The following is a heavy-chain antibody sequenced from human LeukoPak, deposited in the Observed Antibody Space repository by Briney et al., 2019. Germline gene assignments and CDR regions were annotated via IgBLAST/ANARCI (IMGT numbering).Heavy chain of an antibody. D-gene: IGHD1-1*01. CDR2: IDPSDSYT. V-gene: IGHV5-10-1*01. Sequence: GESLKISCKGSGYSFTSYWISWVRQMPGKGLEWMGRIDPSDSYTNYSPSFQGYVTISADKSISTAYLQWSSLKASDTAMYYCARLTTGTTSSDYWGQGTLVTVSS. CDR3: ARLTTGTTSSDY. CDR1: GYSFTSYW. J-gene: IGHJ4*02.